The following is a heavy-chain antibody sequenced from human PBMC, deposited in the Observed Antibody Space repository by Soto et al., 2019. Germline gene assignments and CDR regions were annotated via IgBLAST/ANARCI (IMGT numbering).Heavy chain of an antibody. CDR3: ARGLVRGFSLGYYFDY. J-gene: IGHJ4*02. CDR2: IYHSGST. D-gene: IGHD3-10*01. Sequence: SETLSLTCAVSGGSISSGGYSWSWIRQPPGKGLEWIGYIYHSGSTYYNPSLKSRVTISVDRSKNQFSLKLSSVTAADTAVYYCARGLVRGFSLGYYFDYWGQGTLVTVSS. V-gene: IGHV4-30-2*01. CDR1: GGSISSGGYS.